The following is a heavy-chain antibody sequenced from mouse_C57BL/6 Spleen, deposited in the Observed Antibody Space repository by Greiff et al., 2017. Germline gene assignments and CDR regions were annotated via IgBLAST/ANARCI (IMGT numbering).Heavy chain of an antibody. Sequence: EVQRVESGPVLVKPGASVKMSCKASGYTFTDYYMNWVKQSHGKSLEWIGVINPYNGGTSYNQKFKGKATLTVDKSSSTAYMELNSLTSEDSAVYYCARPILGRGFAYWGQGTLVTVSA. CDR2: INPYNGGT. J-gene: IGHJ3*01. CDR1: GYTFTDYY. V-gene: IGHV1-19*01. CDR3: ARPILGRGFAY. D-gene: IGHD4-1*01.